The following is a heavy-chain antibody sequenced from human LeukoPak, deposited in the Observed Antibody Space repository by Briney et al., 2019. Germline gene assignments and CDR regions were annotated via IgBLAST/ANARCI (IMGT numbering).Heavy chain of an antibody. V-gene: IGHV4-34*01. J-gene: IGHJ4*02. Sequence: SETLSLTCAVYGGSFSGYYWSWIRQPPGKGLEWIGEINHSGSTNYNPSLKSRVTISVDTSKNQFSLKLSSVTAADTAVYYCARDLQLWTTRDTRGGAQVGYWGQGTLVTVSS. CDR2: INHSGST. CDR3: ARDLQLWTTRDTRGGAQVGY. D-gene: IGHD5-18*01. CDR1: GGSFSGYY.